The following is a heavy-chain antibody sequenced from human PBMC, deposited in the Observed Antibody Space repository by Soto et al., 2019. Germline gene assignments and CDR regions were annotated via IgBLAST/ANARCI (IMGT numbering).Heavy chain of an antibody. Sequence: LKISCKGSGYGFTSYWIGWVRQMPGKGLEWMGIIYPGDSDTRYSPSFQGQVTISADKSISTAYLQWSSLKASDTAMYYCARSLARYYGSGIFYYYGMDVWGQGTTVTVSS. J-gene: IGHJ6*02. CDR2: IYPGDSDT. V-gene: IGHV5-51*01. CDR3: ARSLARYYGSGIFYYYGMDV. D-gene: IGHD3-10*01. CDR1: GYGFTSYW.